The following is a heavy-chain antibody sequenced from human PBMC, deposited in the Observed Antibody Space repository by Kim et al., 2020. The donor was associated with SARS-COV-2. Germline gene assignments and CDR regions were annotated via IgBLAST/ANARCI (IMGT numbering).Heavy chain of an antibody. D-gene: IGHD3-16*01. V-gene: IGHV4-31*03. CDR2: IYQSGGS. CDR1: GGSITSGGHH. CDR3: AGLGGRLLGDFLFWWF. J-gene: IGHJ5*01. Sequence: SETLSLTCSVSGGSITSGGHHWTWIRQHPERGLEWIGYIYQSGGSQYNPSLESRATISQDTSKNQIFLNLTSVTAADTAVYFCAGLGGRLLGDFLFWWF.